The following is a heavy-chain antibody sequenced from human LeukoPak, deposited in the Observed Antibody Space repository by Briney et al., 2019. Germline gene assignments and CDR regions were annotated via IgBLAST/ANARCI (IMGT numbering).Heavy chain of an antibody. CDR2: IYHSGST. CDR3: ARRSLGFAVFDP. J-gene: IGHJ5*02. Sequence: SETLSLTCTVSGYSISSGYYWGWIRQPPGKGLEWIGSIYHSGSTYYNPSLKSRVTISVDTSKNQFSLKLSSVTAADTAVYYCARRSLGFAVFDPWGQGTLVTVSS. D-gene: IGHD3-10*01. V-gene: IGHV4-38-2*02. CDR1: GYSISSGYY.